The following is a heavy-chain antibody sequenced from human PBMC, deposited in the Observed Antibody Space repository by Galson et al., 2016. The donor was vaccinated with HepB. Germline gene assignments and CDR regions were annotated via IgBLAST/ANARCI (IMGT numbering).Heavy chain of an antibody. V-gene: IGHV1-46*01. CDR1: GYTFINYY. CDR2: GNPRTGST. CDR3: TGALAAVVTSYYMDV. J-gene: IGHJ6*03. D-gene: IGHD2-21*02. Sequence: SVKVSCKASGYTFINYYMHWVRQAPGQGLEWMGIGNPRTGSTSYAQKFQDRVTVTRDTSTNTAYMEIGSLRSDDTAVFYCTGALAAVVTSYYMDVWGKGTTVTVSS.